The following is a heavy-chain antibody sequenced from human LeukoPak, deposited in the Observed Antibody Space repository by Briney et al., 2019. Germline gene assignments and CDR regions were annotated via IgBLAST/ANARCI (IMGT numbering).Heavy chain of an antibody. CDR1: GFTFSDYW. CDR3: SAGDVFDI. Sequence: GGSLRLSCAASGFTFSDYWMTWVRQAPGKGLEWVANIKQDGSVKQYVDSVKGRFTISRDNVKNSLYLQMNSLRAEDSAVYYCSAGDVFDIWGQGTMVTVSS. D-gene: IGHD1-26*01. V-gene: IGHV3-7*01. J-gene: IGHJ3*02. CDR2: IKQDGSVK.